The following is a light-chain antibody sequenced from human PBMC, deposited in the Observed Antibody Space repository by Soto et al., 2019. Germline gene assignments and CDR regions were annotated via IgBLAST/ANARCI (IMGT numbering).Light chain of an antibody. Sequence: EIVLTQSPGTLSLSPGERATLSCRASQSVSSYLAWYQQKPGQAPRLLIYDASNRATGIPARFSGSGSGTDFTLTISSLEPEAFAVYYCQQRSNWPPAFGQGTKVDI. V-gene: IGKV3-11*01. CDR1: QSVSSY. CDR2: DAS. J-gene: IGKJ1*01. CDR3: QQRSNWPPA.